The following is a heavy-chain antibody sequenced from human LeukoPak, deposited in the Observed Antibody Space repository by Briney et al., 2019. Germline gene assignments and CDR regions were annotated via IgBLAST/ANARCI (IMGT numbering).Heavy chain of an antibody. CDR3: ARDRSLGKGYFDWLLPGY. J-gene: IGHJ4*02. D-gene: IGHD3-9*01. CDR1: GGSFSGYY. Sequence: SETLSLTCAVYGGSFSGYYWSWIRQPPGKGLEWIGEINHSGSTNYNPSLKSRVTISVDTSKNQFSLKLSSVTAADTAVYYCARDRSLGKGYFDWLLPGYWGQGTLVTVSS. V-gene: IGHV4-34*01. CDR2: INHSGST.